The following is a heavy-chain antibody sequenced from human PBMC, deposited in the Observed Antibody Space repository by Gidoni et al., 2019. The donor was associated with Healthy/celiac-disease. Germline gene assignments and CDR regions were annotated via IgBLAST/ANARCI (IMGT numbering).Heavy chain of an antibody. J-gene: IGHJ6*02. CDR2: ISSSSSYI. D-gene: IGHD2-21*02. CDR1: GFTFRSYS. Sequence: EVQLVESGGGLVKPGGSLRLSCAASGFTFRSYSMNWVRQAPGKGLEWVSSISSSSSYIYYADSVKGRFTISRDNAKNSLYLQMNSLRAEDTAVYYCAGIPRLLKGLYYYGMDVWGQGTTVTVSS. V-gene: IGHV3-21*01. CDR3: AGIPRLLKGLYYYGMDV.